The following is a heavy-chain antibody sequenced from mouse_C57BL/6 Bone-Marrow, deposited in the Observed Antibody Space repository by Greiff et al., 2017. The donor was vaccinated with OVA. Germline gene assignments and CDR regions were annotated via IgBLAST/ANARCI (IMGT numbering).Heavy chain of an antibody. CDR3: ARGILDYGSSYLYFDV. CDR2: IYPRRGNT. V-gene: IGHV1-81*01. Sequence: QVQLKQSGAELARPGASVKLSCQASGYTFTSYGISWVKPRTGQGLEWIGEIYPRRGNTYYNEKFKGKATLTADKSSSTAYMELRSLTSEDSAVYFCARGILDYGSSYLYFDVWGTGTTVTVSS. D-gene: IGHD1-1*01. J-gene: IGHJ1*03. CDR1: GYTFTSYG.